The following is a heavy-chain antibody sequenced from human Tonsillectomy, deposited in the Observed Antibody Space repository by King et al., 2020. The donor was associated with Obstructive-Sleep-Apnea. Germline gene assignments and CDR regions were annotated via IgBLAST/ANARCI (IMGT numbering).Heavy chain of an antibody. CDR1: SGSISSNNYY. V-gene: IGHV4-39*06. Sequence: QLQESGPGLVKPSETLSLTCTVSSGSISSNNYYWGCIRQPPGKGLEWIGSIYYSGSTYYNPSLKRRFTISVDTSKNQFALKLSSVTAADTAVSYCAAGHSYYGYWGQGTLVTVSS. CDR2: IYYSGST. D-gene: IGHD3-10*01. J-gene: IGHJ4*02. CDR3: AAGHSYYGY.